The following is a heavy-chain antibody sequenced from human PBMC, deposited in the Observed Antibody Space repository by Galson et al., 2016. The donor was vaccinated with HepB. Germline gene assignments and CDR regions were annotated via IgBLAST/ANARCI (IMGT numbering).Heavy chain of an antibody. J-gene: IGHJ4*02. Sequence: PALVKPTQTLTLTCTFSGFSLSTSGVGVGWIRQPPGEALEWLALIYWNDDKRYSPARKSRFSITKDTSKNQEVLTMTNMDPVDTATYYCSRRTLHAGHWHFYYWGQGTLVTVSS. V-gene: IGHV2-5*01. D-gene: IGHD1-1*01. CDR3: SRRTLHAGHWHFYY. CDR1: GFSLSTSGVG. CDR2: IYWNDDK.